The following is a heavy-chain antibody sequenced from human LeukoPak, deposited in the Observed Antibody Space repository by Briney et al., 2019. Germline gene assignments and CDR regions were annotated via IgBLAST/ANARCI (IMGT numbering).Heavy chain of an antibody. Sequence: PSETLSLTCTVSGGSISSNYWGWIRQPPGKGLEWIGYIYYSGTTNYNPSLKSRVTISVDTSKNQFSLKLSSVTAADTAVYYCARLRGFGELSSGVWGQGTTVTVSS. J-gene: IGHJ6*02. CDR1: GGSISSNY. D-gene: IGHD3-10*01. CDR2: IYYSGTT. CDR3: ARLRGFGELSSGV. V-gene: IGHV4-59*01.